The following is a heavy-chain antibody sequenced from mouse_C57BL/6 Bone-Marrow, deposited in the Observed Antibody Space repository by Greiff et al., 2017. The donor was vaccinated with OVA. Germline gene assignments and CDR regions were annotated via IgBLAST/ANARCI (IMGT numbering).Heavy chain of an antibody. J-gene: IGHJ1*03. D-gene: IGHD1-1*01. CDR2: INPNNGGT. CDR3: ARPRIYDYGRSPYWYFDV. Sequence: VQLQQSGPELVKPGASVKISCKASGYTFTDYYMNWVKQSHGKSLEWIGDINPNNGGTSYNQKFTGKATLTVVQSSSTAYMELRSLTSEDSAVYYCARPRIYDYGRSPYWYFDVWGTGTTVTVSS. CDR1: GYTFTDYY. V-gene: IGHV1-26*01.